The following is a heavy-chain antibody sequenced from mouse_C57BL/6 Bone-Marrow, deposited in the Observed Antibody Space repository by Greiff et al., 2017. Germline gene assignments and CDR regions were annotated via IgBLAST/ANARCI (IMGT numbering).Heavy chain of an antibody. V-gene: IGHV1-64*01. CDR2: IHPNSGST. J-gene: IGHJ2*01. Sequence: QVQLQQPGAELVKPGASVKLSCKASGYTFTSYWLHWVKQRPGQGLEWIGMIHPNSGSTNYNETFKSKATLTVDKSSSTAYMQLSSLTSEDSAVYYCARRYYGSSYFDYWGQGTTLTVSS. CDR3: ARRYYGSSYFDY. CDR1: GYTFTSYW. D-gene: IGHD1-1*01.